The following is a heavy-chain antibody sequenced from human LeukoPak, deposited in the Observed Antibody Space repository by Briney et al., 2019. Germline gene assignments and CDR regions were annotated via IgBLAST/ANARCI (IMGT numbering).Heavy chain of an antibody. Sequence: GASVKVSCKASEYTFTNYYMHWVRQAPGQGLEWMGWINPNSGGTNYAQKFQGRVTMTRDTSISTAYMEVSGLRSDDTAAYYCATADSYGYPPVGYWGQGTLVTVSS. CDR3: ATADSYGYPPVGY. CDR1: EYTFTNYY. J-gene: IGHJ4*02. D-gene: IGHD5-18*01. V-gene: IGHV1-2*02. CDR2: INPNSGGT.